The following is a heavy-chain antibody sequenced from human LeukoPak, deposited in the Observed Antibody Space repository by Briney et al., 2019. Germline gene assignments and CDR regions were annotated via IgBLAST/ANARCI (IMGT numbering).Heavy chain of an antibody. CDR1: GGSFSGYY. V-gene: IGHV4-34*01. CDR2: INHSGST. D-gene: IGHD6-13*01. CDR3: ASLYSSSHDY. J-gene: IGHJ4*02. Sequence: PSETLSLTCAVYGGSFSGYYWSWIRQPPGKGLEWIGEINHSGSTNYNPSLKSRVTISVDTSKNQYSLKLSSVTAADTAVYYCASLYSSSHDYWGQGTLVTVSS.